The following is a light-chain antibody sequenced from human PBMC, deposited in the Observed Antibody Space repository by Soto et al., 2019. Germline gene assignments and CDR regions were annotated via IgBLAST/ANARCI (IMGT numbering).Light chain of an antibody. CDR3: SSYSTSSTPYV. J-gene: IGLJ1*01. Sequence: QSALTQPASVSGSPGQSITISCTGTSSDIGDYHYVSWYQLLPGKAPKLLIYDVTNRPSGVSNRFSGSKSGNTASLTISGLQAEDEADYYCSSYSTSSTPYVFGTGTKLTVL. CDR1: SSDIGDYHY. V-gene: IGLV2-14*03. CDR2: DVT.